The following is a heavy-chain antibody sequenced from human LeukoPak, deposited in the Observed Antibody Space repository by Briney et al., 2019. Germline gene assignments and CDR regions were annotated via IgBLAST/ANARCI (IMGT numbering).Heavy chain of an antibody. CDR2: ISPCCNSK. Sequence: GRSLRLSCATSTFSVSSYTMNWDCQAPGPWMDLVSSISPCCNSKYHADSVKARFTISRDNAENSLYMQMNSLRAEDTGVYYCVRDFLGESGAGGYWGQGTLVTVSS. CDR3: VRDFLGESGAGGY. V-gene: IGHV3-21*01. CDR1: TFSVSSYT. D-gene: IGHD3-10*01. J-gene: IGHJ4*02.